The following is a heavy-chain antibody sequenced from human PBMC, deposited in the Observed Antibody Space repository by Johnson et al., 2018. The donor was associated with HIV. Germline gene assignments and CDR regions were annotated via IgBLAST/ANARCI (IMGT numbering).Heavy chain of an antibody. D-gene: IGHD3-22*01. J-gene: IGHJ3*02. CDR2: ISWNSGSI. CDR3: AKGGYESEHAFDI. V-gene: IGHV3-9*01. CDR1: GLTVSGNY. Sequence: VQLVESGGGLVQPGGSLRLSCAASGLTVSGNYMNWVRQAPGKGLEWVSGISWNSGSIGYADSVKGRFTISRDNAKNSLYLQMNSLRAEDTALYYCAKGGYESEHAFDIWGQGTMVTVSS.